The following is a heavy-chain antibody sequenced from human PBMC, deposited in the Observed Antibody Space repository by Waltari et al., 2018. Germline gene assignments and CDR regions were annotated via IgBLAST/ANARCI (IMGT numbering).Heavy chain of an antibody. Sequence: QVQLQESGPGLVKPSETLSLTCTVSGGSISSYYWSWIRQPPGKGLEWIGYIYYRGSTNYNPSLKSRVTISVDTSKNQSSLKLSSVTAADTAVYYVARVSCGGDCSYGDAFDIWGQGTMVTVSS. CDR2: IYYRGST. CDR1: GGSISSYY. J-gene: IGHJ3*02. V-gene: IGHV4-59*01. D-gene: IGHD2-21*02. CDR3: ARVSCGGDCSYGDAFDI.